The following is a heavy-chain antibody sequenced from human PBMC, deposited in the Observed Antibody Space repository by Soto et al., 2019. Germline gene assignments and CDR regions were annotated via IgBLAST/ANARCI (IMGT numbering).Heavy chain of an antibody. CDR3: ARGDDYGDRKAD. J-gene: IGHJ4*02. CDR1: GFTFSSYA. V-gene: IGHV3-30-3*01. D-gene: IGHD4-17*01. CDR2: ISYDGSNK. Sequence: QVQLVESGGGVVQPGRSLRLSCAASGFTFSSYAMHWVRQAPGKGLEWVAVISYDGSNKYYADSVKGRFTISRDNSKNPRYLQMNSLSAEDTAGYYCARGDDYGDRKADWGQGTLVTVSS.